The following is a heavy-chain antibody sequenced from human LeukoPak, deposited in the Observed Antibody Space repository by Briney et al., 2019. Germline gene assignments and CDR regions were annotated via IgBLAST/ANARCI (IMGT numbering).Heavy chain of an antibody. J-gene: IGHJ4*02. CDR2: IKQDGSQK. CDR3: AKDLLSAYSSSSGGDY. CDR1: GFTFSSYW. D-gene: IGHD6-6*01. Sequence: GGSLRLSCVASGFTFSSYWMSWVRQAPGEGLEWVANIKQDGSQKYYVDSVKGRFTISRDNAKNSLYLQMNSLRAEDTAVYYCAKDLLSAYSSSSGGDYWGQGTLVTVSS. V-gene: IGHV3-7*03.